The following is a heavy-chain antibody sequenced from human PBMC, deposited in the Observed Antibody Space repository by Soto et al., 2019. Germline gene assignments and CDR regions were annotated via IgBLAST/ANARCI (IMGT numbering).Heavy chain of an antibody. J-gene: IGHJ4*02. CDR3: ASDS. CDR2: IDTSGGNT. Sequence: GGALTSSGAGSRCNSGNYGMSWVRQAPGKGLQWVSTIDTSGGNTYYADSVKGRFTISRDNSKKTLYLQLSSLRDDDTAVYYCASDSWGQGTLVTAPQ. CDR1: RCNSGNYG. V-gene: IGHV3-23*05.